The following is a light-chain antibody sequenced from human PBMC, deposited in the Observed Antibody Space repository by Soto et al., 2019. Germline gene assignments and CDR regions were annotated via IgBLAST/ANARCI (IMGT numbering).Light chain of an antibody. V-gene: IGLV2-14*03. CDR2: DVR. Sequence: QSALTQPASVSGSPGQSITISCTGTNSDVGGYNYISWYQQHPGTAPKLMIYDVRNRPSGVSDRFSDSKSDNTASLTISGLQAEDEADYYCSSYTTSSTLVVFGGGTKVTVL. CDR1: NSDVGGYNY. CDR3: SSYTTSSTLVV. J-gene: IGLJ2*01.